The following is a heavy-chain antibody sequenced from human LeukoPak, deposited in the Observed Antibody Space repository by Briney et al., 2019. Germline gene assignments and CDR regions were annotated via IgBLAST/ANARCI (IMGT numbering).Heavy chain of an antibody. CDR2: INPSGGST. V-gene: IGHV1-46*01. J-gene: IGHJ3*02. Sequence: ASVKVSCKASGYTFTSYYMHWVRQAPGQGLEWMGIINPSGGSTSYAQKFQGRVTMTRDTSTSTVYMELSSLRSEDTAVYYCAIPSPDCSGGSCCMSDAFDIWGQGTMVTVSS. D-gene: IGHD2-15*01. CDR3: AIPSPDCSGGSCCMSDAFDI. CDR1: GYTFTSYY.